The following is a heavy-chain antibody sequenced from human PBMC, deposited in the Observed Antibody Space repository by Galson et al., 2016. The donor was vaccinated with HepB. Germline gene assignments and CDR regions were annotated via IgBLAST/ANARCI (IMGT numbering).Heavy chain of an antibody. D-gene: IGHD7-27*01. CDR1: GYSFATYW. CDR2: IYPGDSDT. V-gene: IGHV5-51*01. J-gene: IGHJ2*01. CDR3: ERLGTGGSYWYFDL. Sequence: QSGAEVKKPGESLKMSCKGSGYSFATYWIGWVRQLPGKGLEWMGIIYPGDSDTRYSPSFQGQVTIPADKSISTAYLQRSSLKASDTAMYYCERLGTGGSYWYFDLWGRGTLVTVSS.